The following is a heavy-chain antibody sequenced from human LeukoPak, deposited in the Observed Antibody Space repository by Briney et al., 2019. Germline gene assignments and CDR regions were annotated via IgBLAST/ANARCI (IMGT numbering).Heavy chain of an antibody. CDR1: GYTFTSYA. V-gene: IGHV1-3*01. D-gene: IGHD2-2*01. CDR3: ARSGGTSSPIDY. Sequence: ASVKVSCKASGYTFTSYAMHWVRQAPEQRLEWMGWINAGNGNTKYSQKFQGRVTITRDTSASTAYMELSSLRSEDTAVYYCARSGGTSSPIDYWGQGTLVTVSS. CDR2: INAGNGNT. J-gene: IGHJ4*02.